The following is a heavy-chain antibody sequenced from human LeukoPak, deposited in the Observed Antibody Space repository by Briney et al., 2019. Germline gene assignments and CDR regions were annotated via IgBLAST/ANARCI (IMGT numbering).Heavy chain of an antibody. V-gene: IGHV4-30-4*08. CDR1: GGSISSGGYY. Sequence: PSETLSLTCTVSGGSISSGGYYWSWIRQHPGKGLEWIGYIYYSGSTYYNPSLKSRVTISVDTSKNQFSLKLSSVTAADTAVYYCARATVTTPEDAFDIWGQGTMVTVSS. D-gene: IGHD4-17*01. CDR2: IYYSGST. CDR3: ARATVTTPEDAFDI. J-gene: IGHJ3*02.